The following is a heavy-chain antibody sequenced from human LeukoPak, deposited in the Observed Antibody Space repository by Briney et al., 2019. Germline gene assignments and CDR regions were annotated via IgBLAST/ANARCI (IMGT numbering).Heavy chain of an antibody. CDR3: AREGTAERWLQRYYYYYMDV. CDR2: INPSGGST. V-gene: IGHV1-46*01. CDR1: GYTFTSYY. Sequence: GASVKVSCKASGYTFTSYYMHWVRQAPGQGLEWMGIINPSGGSTSYAQKFQGRVTMTRDMSTSTVCMELSSLRSEDTAVYYCAREGTAERWLQRYYYYYMDVWGKGTTVTVSS. D-gene: IGHD5-24*01. J-gene: IGHJ6*03.